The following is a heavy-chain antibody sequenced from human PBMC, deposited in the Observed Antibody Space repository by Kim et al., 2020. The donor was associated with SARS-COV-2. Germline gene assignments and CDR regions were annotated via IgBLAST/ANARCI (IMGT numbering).Heavy chain of an antibody. Sequence: ASVKVSCKASGYTFTSYGISWVRQAPGQGLEWMGWISAYNGNTNYAQKLQGRVTMTTDTSTSTAYMELRSLRSDDTAVYCCARVANSERDHYYDSSGYYYGYWFDPWGQGTLVTVSS. CDR1: GYTFTSYG. D-gene: IGHD3-22*01. CDR3: ARVANSERDHYYDSSGYYYGYWFDP. V-gene: IGHV1-18*01. CDR2: ISAYNGNT. J-gene: IGHJ5*02.